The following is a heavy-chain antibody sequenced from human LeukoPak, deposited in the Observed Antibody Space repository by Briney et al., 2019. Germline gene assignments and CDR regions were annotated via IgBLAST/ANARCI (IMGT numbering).Heavy chain of an antibody. D-gene: IGHD2-15*01. Sequence: PGGSLRLSCAASGFTFSSYWMSLVRQAPGKGLEWVANIKQDGSEKYYVDSVKGRFTISRDNAKNSLYLQMNSLRAEDTAVYYCARPMMGEGYCSGGSCSGVDYWGQGTLVTVSS. CDR1: GFTFSSYW. V-gene: IGHV3-7*01. J-gene: IGHJ4*02. CDR2: IKQDGSEK. CDR3: ARPMMGEGYCSGGSCSGVDY.